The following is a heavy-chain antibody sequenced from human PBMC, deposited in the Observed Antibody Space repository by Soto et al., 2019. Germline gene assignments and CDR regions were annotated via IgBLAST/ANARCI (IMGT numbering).Heavy chain of an antibody. CDR1: GYTFTSYA. CDR2: INAGNGNT. D-gene: IGHD3-10*01. J-gene: IGHJ6*02. Sequence: ASVKVSCKASGYTFTSYAMHWVRQAPGQRLEWMGWINAGNGNTKYSQKFQGRVTITRDTSASTAYMELSSLRSEDTAVYYCARDAGFGELLSTDYGMDVWGQGTTVTVSS. V-gene: IGHV1-3*01. CDR3: ARDAGFGELLSTDYGMDV.